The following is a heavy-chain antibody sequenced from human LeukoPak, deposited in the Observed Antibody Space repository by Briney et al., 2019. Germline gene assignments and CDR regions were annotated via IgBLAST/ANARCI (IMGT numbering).Heavy chain of an antibody. CDR1: GFTFSSYG. D-gene: IGHD3-10*01. J-gene: IGHJ6*02. Sequence: GSLRLSCAASGFTFSSYGMHWVRQAPGKGLEWVAVISYDGSNKYYADSVKGRFTISRDNSKNTLYLQMNSLRAEDTAVYYCAKDLGYGSGSDYYYGMDVWGQGTTVTVSS. V-gene: IGHV3-30*18. CDR3: AKDLGYGSGSDYYYGMDV. CDR2: ISYDGSNK.